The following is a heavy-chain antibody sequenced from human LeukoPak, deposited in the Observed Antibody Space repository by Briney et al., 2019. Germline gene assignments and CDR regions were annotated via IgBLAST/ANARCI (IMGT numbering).Heavy chain of an antibody. CDR2: INNAGTII. CDR3: AKSDGSGPDH. V-gene: IGHV3-74*01. Sequence: GGSLRLSCAGSGFAFSSHWMHWVRQGPGKGLEWVSRINNAGTIISYADSVKGRFTISKDNAKNTLYLQMNSLRAEDTAVYYCAKSDGSGPDHWGQGALVTVSP. CDR1: GFAFSSHW. J-gene: IGHJ4*02. D-gene: IGHD3-22*01.